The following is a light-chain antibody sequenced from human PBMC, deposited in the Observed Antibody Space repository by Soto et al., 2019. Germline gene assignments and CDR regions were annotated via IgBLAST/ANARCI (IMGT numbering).Light chain of an antibody. Sequence: DIQMTQSPSSLFASVGDTVTITCRASQSVSNFLGWFQQKPGKPPKSLIYTAWNLESGVPTRFRGSGSGTQFTLTINDLQREDFATYYCQQYRSYPRTFGQGTKVEIK. V-gene: IGKV1-16*01. CDR3: QQYRSYPRT. J-gene: IGKJ1*01. CDR1: QSVSNF. CDR2: TAW.